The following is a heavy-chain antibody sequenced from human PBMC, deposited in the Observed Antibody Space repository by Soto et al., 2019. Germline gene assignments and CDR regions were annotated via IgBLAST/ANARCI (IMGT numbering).Heavy chain of an antibody. Sequence: GSLRLSCEASGFTFSGAWMCWVRQAPGKGLEWVGRIYSRSSGGTADYAAPVQGRFTISRDDSKETLFLQMNSLKTEDTAVYYCTAGISDAATGGIDVWGRGTTVTVSS. J-gene: IGHJ6*02. D-gene: IGHD2-15*01. CDR2: IYSRSSGGTA. V-gene: IGHV3-15*07. CDR1: GFTFSGAW. CDR3: TAGISDAATGGIDV.